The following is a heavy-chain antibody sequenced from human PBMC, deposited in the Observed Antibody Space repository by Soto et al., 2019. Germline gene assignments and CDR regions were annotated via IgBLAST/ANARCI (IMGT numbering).Heavy chain of an antibody. V-gene: IGHV4-59*01. CDR3: ARSSGIAVAVFRSVFAFDI. CDR2: IYYSGST. D-gene: IGHD6-19*01. J-gene: IGHJ3*02. CDR1: GGSISSYY. Sequence: LSLTCTVSGGSISSYYWSWIRQPPGKGLEWIGYIYYSGSTNYNPSLKSRVTISVDTSKNQFSLKLSSVTAADTAVYYCARSSGIAVAVFRSVFAFDIWGQGTMVTVSS.